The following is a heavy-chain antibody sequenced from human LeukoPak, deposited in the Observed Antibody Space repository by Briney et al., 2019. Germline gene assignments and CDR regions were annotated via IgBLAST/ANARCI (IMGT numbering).Heavy chain of an antibody. J-gene: IGHJ4*02. V-gene: IGHV4-59*02. CDR2: IFYSRST. Sequence: SSETLSLTCTVSGGSVSNFYWSWIRQPPGKGLEWIGYIFYSRSTNYNPSLKSRVIISVDTSKNQFSLKLTSVTAADTAVYYCARDAPDPGAGFDSWGQGTWSPSPQ. D-gene: IGHD6-19*01. CDR3: ARDAPDPGAGFDS. CDR1: GGSVSNFY.